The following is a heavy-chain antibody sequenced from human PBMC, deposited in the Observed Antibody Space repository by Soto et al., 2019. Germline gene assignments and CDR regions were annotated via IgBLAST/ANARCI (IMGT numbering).Heavy chain of an antibody. CDR3: AKGRGGSGSLTPRVDF. J-gene: IGHJ4*02. CDR2: ISGGGDTT. D-gene: IGHD3-10*01. Sequence: EVQLLESRGGLVQPGGSLRLSCAASGFTFNNYAMTWVRQAPRKGLEWVSAISGGGDTTSYADSVKGRFTVSRDGSKNTLYLQMSSLRAEDTALYYCAKGRGGSGSLTPRVDFWGQGTLVTVSS. V-gene: IGHV3-23*01. CDR1: GFTFNNYA.